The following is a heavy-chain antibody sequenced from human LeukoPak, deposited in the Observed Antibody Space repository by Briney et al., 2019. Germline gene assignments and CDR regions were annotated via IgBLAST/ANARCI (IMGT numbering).Heavy chain of an antibody. D-gene: IGHD6-19*01. V-gene: IGHV3-30*18. CDR2: IAYDGGNI. CDR3: AKDIGEWLVRGYYYGMDV. CDR1: GFTFNPYP. Sequence: GGSLRLSCATSGFTFNPYPMHWVRQAPGKGLEWVAVIAYDGGNIFYAPSVRGRFTISRDNSKNTLYLQMNSLRAEDTAVYYCAKDIGEWLVRGYYYGMDVWGQGTTVTVSS. J-gene: IGHJ6*02.